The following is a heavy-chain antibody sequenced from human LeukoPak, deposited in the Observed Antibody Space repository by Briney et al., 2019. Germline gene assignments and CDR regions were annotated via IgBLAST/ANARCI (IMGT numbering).Heavy chain of an antibody. CDR3: AKGAYNSSPDY. CDR2: ISWTTNNI. D-gene: IGHD6-13*01. Sequence: PGGSLRLSCAASGFTFSSYAMSWVRQAPGKGLEWVSRISWTTNNIGYADSVKGRFTISRDNAKNSLYLQMNSLRPEDTALYYCAKGAYNSSPDYWGQGTLVTVSS. CDR1: GFTFSSYA. J-gene: IGHJ4*02. V-gene: IGHV3-9*01.